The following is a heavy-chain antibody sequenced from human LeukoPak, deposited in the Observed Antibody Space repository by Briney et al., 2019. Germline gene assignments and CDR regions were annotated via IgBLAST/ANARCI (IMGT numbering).Heavy chain of an antibody. CDR2: ISGSGGST. Sequence: GGSLRLSCAASGFTFSSYAMSWVRQAPGKGLEWVSAISGSGGSTYYADSVKGRFTISRDNSKNTLYLQMNSLRAEDTAVYYCARDNLELPPYYYYYYMDVWGKGTTVTVSS. J-gene: IGHJ6*03. V-gene: IGHV3-23*01. CDR3: ARDNLELPPYYYYYYMDV. CDR1: GFTFSSYA. D-gene: IGHD2-15*01.